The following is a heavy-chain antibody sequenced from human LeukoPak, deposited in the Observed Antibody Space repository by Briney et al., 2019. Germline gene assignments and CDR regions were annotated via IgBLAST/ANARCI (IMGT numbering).Heavy chain of an antibody. D-gene: IGHD6-13*01. V-gene: IGHV1-69*13. CDR3: ARDTISAAGFYFDY. CDR1: GGTFSSYA. Sequence: GASVKVSCKASGGTFSSYAVSWLRQAPGQGLEWMGGVIPSFDSVRSAQKFQGRLTIAADESTGTAYMELSNLRPDDTAVYYCARDTISAAGFYFDYWGQGTLVTVSS. J-gene: IGHJ4*02. CDR2: VIPSFDSV.